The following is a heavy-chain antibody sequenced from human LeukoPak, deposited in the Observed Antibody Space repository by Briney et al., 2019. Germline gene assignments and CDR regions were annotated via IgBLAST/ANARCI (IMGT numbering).Heavy chain of an antibody. V-gene: IGHV3-7*01. CDR3: TRVSWRGEIF. J-gene: IGHJ4*02. D-gene: IGHD3-3*01. Sequence: GGSLRLSCAASEFTFSGHWMSWVRQAPGKGLEWVAHINQDGSERLYVDSVKGRFTISRDNAKKSLFLQMTSLRAEDTAVYYCTRVSWRGEIFWGQGTLVSVSS. CDR2: INQDGSER. CDR1: EFTFSGHW.